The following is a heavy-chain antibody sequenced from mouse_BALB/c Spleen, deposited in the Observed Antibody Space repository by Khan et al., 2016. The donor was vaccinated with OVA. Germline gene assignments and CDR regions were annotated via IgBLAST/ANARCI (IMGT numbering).Heavy chain of an antibody. Sequence: QVQLKQSGAELARPGASVKLSCKASGYTFTDYYINWVKQRTGQGLEWIGEISPGSGDTYYNEKFKGKATLTVDKSSNTAYMQLSSLTSEASAVYGCASRNCFGNTFAYWGQGTLVTVSA. V-gene: IGHV1-77*01. CDR3: ASRNCFGNTFAY. CDR1: GYTFTDYY. CDR2: ISPGSGDT. J-gene: IGHJ3*01.